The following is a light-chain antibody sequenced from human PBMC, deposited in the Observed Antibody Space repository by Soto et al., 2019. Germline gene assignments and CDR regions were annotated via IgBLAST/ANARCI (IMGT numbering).Light chain of an antibody. V-gene: IGKV3-20*01. CDR3: QQHGSSGT. CDR2: GAS. CDR1: QSVSSY. Sequence: EIVIAHSAATRSFFRVETATLSRRASQSVSSYLDWFQQKPGQAPRLLIYGASNRATGIPDRFSGSGSGTDFTLTISRLEPEDFAVYYCQQHGSSGTFGQGTKVDI. J-gene: IGKJ1*01.